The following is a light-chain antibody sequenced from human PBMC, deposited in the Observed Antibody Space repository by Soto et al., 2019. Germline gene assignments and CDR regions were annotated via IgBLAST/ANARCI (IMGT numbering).Light chain of an antibody. V-gene: IGKV1-5*01. J-gene: IGKJ1*01. CDR1: QPISTW. CDR3: QQYNSYSLT. Sequence: DIQVTPSPPTLSASVGDRVTITCRASQPISTWMAWYQQKPGKAPKLLIYAASSLESGVPSRFSGSGSGTEFTLTISSLQPDDFATYYCQQYNSYSLTFGQGTKVDIK. CDR2: AAS.